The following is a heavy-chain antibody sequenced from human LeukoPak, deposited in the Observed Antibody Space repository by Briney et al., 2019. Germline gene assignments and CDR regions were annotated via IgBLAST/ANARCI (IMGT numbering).Heavy chain of an antibody. Sequence: SETLSLTCTVSGYSISSGYYWGWIRQPPGKGLEWIGSIYHSGSTYYNPSLKSRVTISVDTSKNQFSLKLSSVTAADTAVYYCARQKDIVVVMDDWFDPWGQGTLVTVSS. V-gene: IGHV4-38-2*02. CDR3: ARQKDIVVVMDDWFDP. D-gene: IGHD2-2*01. J-gene: IGHJ5*02. CDR1: GYSISSGYY. CDR2: IYHSGST.